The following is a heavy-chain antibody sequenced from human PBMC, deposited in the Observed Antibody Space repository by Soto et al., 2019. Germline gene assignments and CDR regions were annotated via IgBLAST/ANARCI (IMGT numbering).Heavy chain of an antibody. CDR3: AKVRIHLWLLRAMDV. CDR1: GFTFSSYA. CDR2: TSGRGDNT. Sequence: GGSLRLSCAASGFTFSSYAMAWVRQAPGKGLEWDSTTSGRGDNTYYTDSLKGRFSISRDISKNTLYLQMNSLRAEDTAVYYCAKVRIHLWLLRAMDVWGQGTTVTVYS. V-gene: IGHV3-23*01. J-gene: IGHJ6*02. D-gene: IGHD5-18*01.